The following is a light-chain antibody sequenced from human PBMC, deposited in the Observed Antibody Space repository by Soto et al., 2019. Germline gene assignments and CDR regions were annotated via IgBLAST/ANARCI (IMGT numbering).Light chain of an antibody. CDR2: KAS. CDR3: QHYNSYSEA. CDR1: QTISSW. J-gene: IGKJ1*01. V-gene: IGKV1-5*03. Sequence: DIQMTQSPSTLSGSVGDRVTITCRASQTISSWLAWYQQKPGKAPKLLIYKASTLKSGVPSRLSGSGSGTEFTLTISSLQPDDFATYYCQHYNSYSEAFGQGTKVEL.